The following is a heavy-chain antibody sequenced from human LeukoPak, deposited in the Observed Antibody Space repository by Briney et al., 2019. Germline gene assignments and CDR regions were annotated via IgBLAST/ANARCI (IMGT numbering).Heavy chain of an antibody. V-gene: IGHV3-66*02. J-gene: IGHJ6*02. CDR1: GFTVSSSY. Sequence: PGGSLRLSCAASGFTVSSSYMSWVRQAPGKGLEWVSVIYSGGSTYYADSVKGRFTISRDNSKKTLFLQMNSLRSDDAAVYYCARAKIIQSITHMDVWGQGTTVTVSS. CDR3: ARAKIIQSITHMDV. D-gene: IGHD5-18*01. CDR2: IYSGGST.